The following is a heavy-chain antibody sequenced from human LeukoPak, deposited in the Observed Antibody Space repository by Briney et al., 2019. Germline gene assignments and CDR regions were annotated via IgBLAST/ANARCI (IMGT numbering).Heavy chain of an antibody. CDR1: GASISGHY. D-gene: IGHD4-23*01. CDR3: ARGDTVVTPRLDY. V-gene: IGHV4-59*11. J-gene: IGHJ4*02. CDR2: IYYSGST. Sequence: SETLSLTCTVSGASISGHYLTWLRQPPGKGLEWIGYIYYSGSTNYNPSLKSRVTISVDTSKNQFSLKLSSVTAADTAVYYCARGDTVVTPRLDYWGQGTLVTVSS.